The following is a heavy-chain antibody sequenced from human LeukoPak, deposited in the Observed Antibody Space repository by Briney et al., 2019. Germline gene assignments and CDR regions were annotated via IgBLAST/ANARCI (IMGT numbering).Heavy chain of an antibody. Sequence: PSETLSLTCAVYGGSFSGYYWSWIRQPPGKGLEWIGEINHSGSTNCNPSLKSRVTISVDTSKNQFSLKLSSVTAADTAVYYCARGHGYSDGSSGWPGDAFDIWGQGTMVTVSS. CDR3: ARGHGYSDGSSGWPGDAFDI. CDR2: INHSGST. J-gene: IGHJ3*02. V-gene: IGHV4-34*01. D-gene: IGHD6-19*01. CDR1: GGSFSGYY.